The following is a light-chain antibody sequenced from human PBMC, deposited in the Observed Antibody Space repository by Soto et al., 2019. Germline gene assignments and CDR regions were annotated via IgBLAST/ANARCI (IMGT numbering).Light chain of an antibody. J-gene: IGLJ1*01. CDR2: GNS. CDR3: QSYDSSLSGYV. V-gene: IGLV1-40*01. CDR1: SSNIGAGYD. Sequence: QSVLTQLPSVSGAPGQRVTISCTGSSSNIGAGYDVHWYQQLPGTGPKLLIYGNSNRPSGVPDRFSGSKSGTSASLAITGLQAEDEADYYCQSYDSSLSGYVFGTGTKVTVL.